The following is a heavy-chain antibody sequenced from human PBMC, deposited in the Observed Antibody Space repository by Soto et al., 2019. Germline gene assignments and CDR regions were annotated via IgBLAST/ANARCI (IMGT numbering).Heavy chain of an antibody. V-gene: IGHV1-8*01. Sequence: VQLVQSGAEVKKPGASVKVSCKASGYTFTSYDINWVRQASGQGLESMGWMNPNSGYTAYAQRFQGRVTMTRNTSISTAYMELTTLRSEDTAVYYCARVRGWDLDIGGQGTLVTVSS. D-gene: IGHD6-19*01. CDR1: GYTFTSYD. CDR2: MNPNSGYT. CDR3: ARVRGWDLDI. J-gene: IGHJ4*02.